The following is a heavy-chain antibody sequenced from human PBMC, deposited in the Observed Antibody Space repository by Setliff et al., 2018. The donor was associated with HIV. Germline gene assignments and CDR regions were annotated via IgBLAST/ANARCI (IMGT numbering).Heavy chain of an antibody. CDR1: GGSFNGYS. D-gene: IGHD2-15*01. Sequence: SETLSLTCAVYGGSFNGYSWSWMRQPPGKGLEWIGEISRSGSTTYHPSLKSRLTISVDASKRHFSLKLSSVTAADTAVYYRARTMAVPATQPFDYWGQGTLVTVSS. CDR2: ISRSGST. J-gene: IGHJ4*02. V-gene: IGHV4-34*01. CDR3: ARTMAVPATQPFDY.